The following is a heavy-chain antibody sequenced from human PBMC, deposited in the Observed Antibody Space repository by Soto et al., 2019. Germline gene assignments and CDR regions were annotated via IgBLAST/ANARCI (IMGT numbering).Heavy chain of an antibody. V-gene: IGHV3-43*01. CDR3: AKDSYDILTGQKRYFDS. CDR1: GFTFNAYT. Sequence: LRLSCAASGFTFNAYTMHWVRQAPGKGLEWVSLISWDGGITYYGDSVKGRFTVSRDNSDNSLYLQMTSLRSDDTAFYYCAKDSYDILTGQKRYFDSWGQGTLVTVSS. CDR2: ISWDGGIT. D-gene: IGHD3-9*01. J-gene: IGHJ4*02.